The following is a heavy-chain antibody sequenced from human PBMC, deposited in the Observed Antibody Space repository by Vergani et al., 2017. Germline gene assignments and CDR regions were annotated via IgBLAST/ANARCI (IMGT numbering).Heavy chain of an antibody. Sequence: QVQLVESGGGVVQPGRSLRLSCAASGFTFSSYAMHWVRQSPGKGLEWVAVISYDGSNKYYADSVKGRFTLPSDKSKNTLYLQMNSLRAEDTAVYYCARDRTYYDYVWGSYRPADNWFDPWGQGALVTVSA. V-gene: IGHV3-30-3*01. CDR1: GFTFSSYA. D-gene: IGHD3-16*02. CDR2: ISYDGSNK. J-gene: IGHJ5*02. CDR3: ARDRTYYDYVWGSYRPADNWFDP.